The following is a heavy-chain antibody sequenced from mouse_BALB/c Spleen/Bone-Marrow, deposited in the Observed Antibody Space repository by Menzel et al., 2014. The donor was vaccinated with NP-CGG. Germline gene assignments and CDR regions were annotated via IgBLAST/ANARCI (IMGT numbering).Heavy chain of an antibody. D-gene: IGHD2-3*01. V-gene: IGHV1-20*02. CDR2: INPYNGDT. CDR3: ARIYDDGRGAWFAY. J-gene: IGHJ3*01. Sequence: VQLQQSGPELVKPGASVKISCKASGYSFTGYFMNWVMRSHGKSLEWIGRINPYNGDTFYNQKFKDKATLTIDKSSSTAHMELRSLASEDSAVYYCARIYDDGRGAWFAYWGQGTLVTVSA. CDR1: GYSFTGYF.